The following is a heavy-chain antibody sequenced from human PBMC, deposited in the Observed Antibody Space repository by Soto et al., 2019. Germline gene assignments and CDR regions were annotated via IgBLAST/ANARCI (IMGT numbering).Heavy chain of an antibody. CDR1: GFTFSSYW. CDR2: IKQDGSEK. Sequence: EVQLVESGGGLVQPGGSLRLSCAASGFTFSSYWMSWVRQAPGKGLEWVANIKQDGSEKYYVDSVKGRFTISRDNAKNSLYLQMNSLRAEDTAVYYCAREPEEFTYGDYSGRGYMDVWGKGTTVTVSS. CDR3: AREPEEFTYGDYSGRGYMDV. D-gene: IGHD4-17*01. V-gene: IGHV3-7*01. J-gene: IGHJ6*03.